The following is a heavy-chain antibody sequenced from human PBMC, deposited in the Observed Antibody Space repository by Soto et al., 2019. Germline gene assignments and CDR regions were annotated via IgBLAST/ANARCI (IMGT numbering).Heavy chain of an antibody. CDR3: ARDQGGNSGWGAFDI. D-gene: IGHD2-21*02. Sequence: ASLKASCKAPRYTFTSNYMHXVRQAHGKGLEWMGIINPSGGSTSYAQKFQGRVTMTRDTSTSTVYMELSSLRSEDTAVYYCARDQGGNSGWGAFDIWGQGTMVTVSS. J-gene: IGHJ3*02. CDR2: INPSGGST. V-gene: IGHV1-46*01. CDR1: RYTFTSNY.